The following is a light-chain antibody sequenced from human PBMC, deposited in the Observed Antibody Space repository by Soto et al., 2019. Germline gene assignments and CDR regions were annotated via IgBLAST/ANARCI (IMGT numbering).Light chain of an antibody. CDR2: SNN. CDR3: AAWDDSVNGVV. Sequence: HSVLTQPPSASGTPGQRVTISCSGTSSNIGGNTVNWYRQVPGTAPKVLIYSNNLRPSGVPDRFSGSKSGTSASLAISGLQSEDEADYYCAAWDDSVNGVVFGGGTKLTVL. CDR1: SSNIGGNT. V-gene: IGLV1-44*01. J-gene: IGLJ2*01.